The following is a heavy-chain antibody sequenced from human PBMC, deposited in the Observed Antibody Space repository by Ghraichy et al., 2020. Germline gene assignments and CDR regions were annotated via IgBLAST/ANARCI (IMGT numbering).Heavy chain of an antibody. CDR3: ARSLRVRPYGSGSRKNWFDP. CDR1: GGSFSGYY. J-gene: IGHJ5*02. Sequence: SETLSLTCAVYGGSFSGYYWSWIRQPPGKGLERIGEINHSGSTNYNPSLKSRVTISVDTSKNQFSLKLSSVTAADTAVYYCARSLRVRPYGSGSRKNWFDPWGQGTLVTVSS. V-gene: IGHV4-34*01. D-gene: IGHD3-10*01. CDR2: INHSGST.